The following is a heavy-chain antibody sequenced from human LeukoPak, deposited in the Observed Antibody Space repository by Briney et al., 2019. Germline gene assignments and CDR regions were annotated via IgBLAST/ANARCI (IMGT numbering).Heavy chain of an antibody. Sequence: GGSLRLSCAASGFTFSSYSMNWVRQAPGKGLEWVSSISSSSSYIYYADSVKGRFTITRDNAKNSLYLQMNSLRAEDTAVYYCARDAYDSSGYSIYYYGMDVWGQGTTVTVSS. J-gene: IGHJ6*02. CDR1: GFTFSSYS. CDR3: ARDAYDSSGYSIYYYGMDV. V-gene: IGHV3-21*01. CDR2: ISSSSSYI. D-gene: IGHD3-22*01.